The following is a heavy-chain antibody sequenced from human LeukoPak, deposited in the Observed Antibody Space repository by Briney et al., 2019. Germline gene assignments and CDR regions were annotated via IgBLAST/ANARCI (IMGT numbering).Heavy chain of an antibody. V-gene: IGHV3-21*01. CDR2: ISGSSDYI. J-gene: IGHJ4*02. D-gene: IGHD3-10*01. CDR1: GFTFSTYA. Sequence: SGGSLRLSCAASGFTFSTYAMNWVRQAPGKGLEWVSSISGSSDYIYYADSVKGRFTISRDNAKNSLYLQMNSLRAEDTAVYYCARYYGSGSPPFDCWGQGTLVTVSS. CDR3: ARYYGSGSPPFDC.